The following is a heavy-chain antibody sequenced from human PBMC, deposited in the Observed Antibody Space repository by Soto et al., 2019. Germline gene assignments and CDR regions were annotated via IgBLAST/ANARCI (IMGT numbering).Heavy chain of an antibody. CDR3: AREGNSYSGMDV. V-gene: IGHV1-46*01. Sequence: QVQLMQSGAEVKKPGASVRVSCVASGYTFTSYYMHWVRQAPGQGLEWLAVIKLSGGSTTSAQRFQGRVTVTRDTSTSTVYMELRSLRSEDTAVYHCAREGNSYSGMDVWGQGTTVTVS. J-gene: IGHJ6*02. CDR2: IKLSGGST. CDR1: GYTFTSYY.